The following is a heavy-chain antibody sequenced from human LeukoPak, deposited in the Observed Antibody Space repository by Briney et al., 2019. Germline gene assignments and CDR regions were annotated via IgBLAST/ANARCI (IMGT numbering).Heavy chain of an antibody. J-gene: IGHJ5*02. CDR1: GGSISTYY. CDR3: ARGHRDYYDMNWFDP. D-gene: IGHD3-22*01. V-gene: IGHV4-4*08. Sequence: PSETLSLTCTVSGGSISTYYWSWIRQPPGKGLEWIGYTYTSGDTYTSGSTNYNPSLKSRVTISVDTSKNQFSLKLSSVTAADTAVYYCARGHRDYYDMNWFDPWGQGNLVTVSS. CDR2: TYTSGDTYTSGST.